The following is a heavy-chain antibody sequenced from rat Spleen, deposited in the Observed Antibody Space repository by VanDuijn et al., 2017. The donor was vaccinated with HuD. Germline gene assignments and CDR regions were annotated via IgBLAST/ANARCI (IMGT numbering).Heavy chain of an antibody. J-gene: IGHJ3*01. D-gene: IGHD1-4*01. CDR3: IRESLPGYNSHWFVY. Sequence: QVQVKESGPGLVQPSQTLSLTCTVSGFSLTSNGVSWVRQTPGKGLEWIAAISSGGSTYYNSALKSRLSISRDTSKSQVFLKMNSRQTEDTAIYFCIRESLPGYNSHWFVYWGQGTLVTVSS. CDR2: ISSGGST. V-gene: IGHV2S12*01. CDR1: GFSLTSNG.